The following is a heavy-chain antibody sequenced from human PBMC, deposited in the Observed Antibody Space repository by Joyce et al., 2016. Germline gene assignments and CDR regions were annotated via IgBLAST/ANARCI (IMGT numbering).Heavy chain of an antibody. CDR3: ARRGGTVTTTGFYWYFDL. Sequence: EVQLVQSGAEVKKPGESLRISCKGSGNIFSSYWISWVRQMPGKGLGWMGPVDPSDSYTTYSPSFQGRVTISADKGITAAYLQWSSLEASDTAIYFCARRGGTVTTTGFYWYFDLWGRGTLVTVSS. J-gene: IGHJ2*01. CDR1: GNIFSSYW. V-gene: IGHV5-10-1*01. CDR2: VDPSDSYT. D-gene: IGHD4-11*01.